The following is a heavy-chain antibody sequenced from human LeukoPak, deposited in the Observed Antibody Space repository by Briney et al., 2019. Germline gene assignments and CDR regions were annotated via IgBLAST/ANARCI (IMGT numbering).Heavy chain of an antibody. J-gene: IGHJ4*02. Sequence: GGSLRLSCTVSGFTVSSNSMSWVRQAPGKGLEWVSFIYSDNTHYSDSVKGRFTISRDNSKNTLYLQMNSLRAEDTAVYYCAKIPPTYGSGTNFDYWGQGTLVTVSS. V-gene: IGHV3-53*01. CDR2: IYSDNT. CDR1: GFTVSSNS. CDR3: AKIPPTYGSGTNFDY. D-gene: IGHD3-10*01.